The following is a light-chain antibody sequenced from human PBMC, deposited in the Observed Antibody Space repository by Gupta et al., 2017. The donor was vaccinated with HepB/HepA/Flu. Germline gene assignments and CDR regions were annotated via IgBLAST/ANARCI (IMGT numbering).Light chain of an antibody. CDR3: QKYNSYPLT. Sequence: DMPTRQPPSPLSASVGDRVTITCRASQGISSWLAWYQQKPEKAPKSLIYAASSLQSGVPSRFSGRGSGKDFTITISSLQTEVLATYYCQKYNSYPLTFVGGTKVEIK. CDR1: QGISSW. CDR2: AAS. V-gene: IGKV1D-16*01. J-gene: IGKJ4*01.